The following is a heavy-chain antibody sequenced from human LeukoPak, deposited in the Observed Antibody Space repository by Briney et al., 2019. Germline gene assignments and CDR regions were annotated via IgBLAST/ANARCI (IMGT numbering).Heavy chain of an antibody. Sequence: ASVKVSCEASGYTFTSYDINWVRQATGQGLEWMGWMNPNSGNTGYAQKFQGRVTITRNTSISTAYMELSSLRSEDTAVYYCARGLHCSSTSCSVSWGQGTLVTVSS. CDR1: GYTFTSYD. J-gene: IGHJ4*02. CDR2: MNPNSGNT. V-gene: IGHV1-8*03. D-gene: IGHD2-2*01. CDR3: ARGLHCSSTSCSVS.